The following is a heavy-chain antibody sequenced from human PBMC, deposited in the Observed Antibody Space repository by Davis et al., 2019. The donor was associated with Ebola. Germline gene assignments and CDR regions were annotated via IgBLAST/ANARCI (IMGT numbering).Heavy chain of an antibody. CDR3: AKEVSPNYSVLGRDMDV. J-gene: IGHJ6*03. Sequence: PGGSLRLSCAASGFSFSGSAMSWVRQSPGKGLEWVSSISGSGHSTYDADSVRGRFTISRDNGNNMLYLQMNSLRAEDAAVYYCAKEVSPNYSVLGRDMDVWGKGTTVTVSS. V-gene: IGHV3-23*01. CDR1: GFSFSGSA. CDR2: ISGSGHST. D-gene: IGHD3-10*02.